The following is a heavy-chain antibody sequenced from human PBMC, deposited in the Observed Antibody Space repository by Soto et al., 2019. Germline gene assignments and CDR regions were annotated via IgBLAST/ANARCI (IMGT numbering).Heavy chain of an antibody. D-gene: IGHD3-3*01. CDR3: ARGGGIVVVPAALTPYYDFWSGYYRHFDY. Sequence: SVKVSCKASGYTFTSYYMHWVRQAPGQALEWMGIINPSGGSTSYAQKFQGRVTMTRDTSTSPVYMELSSLRSEDTAVYYCARGGGIVVVPAALTPYYDFWSGYYRHFDYWGQGTLVTVSS. J-gene: IGHJ4*01. CDR2: INPSGGST. V-gene: IGHV1-46*01. CDR1: GYTFTSYY.